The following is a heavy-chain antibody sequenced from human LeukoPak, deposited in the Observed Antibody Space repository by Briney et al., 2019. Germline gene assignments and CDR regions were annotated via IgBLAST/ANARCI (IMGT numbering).Heavy chain of an antibody. Sequence: ASVKVSCKASGYTFTGYYMHWVRQAPGQGLEWMGWISPNSGGTNYAQKFQGRVTMTRDTSISIAYMELSRLTSDDTAVYYRARDPSYYYDTAPDYWGQGTLVTVSS. CDR1: GYTFTGYY. D-gene: IGHD3-22*01. CDR3: ARDPSYYYDTAPDY. J-gene: IGHJ4*02. V-gene: IGHV1-2*02. CDR2: ISPNSGGT.